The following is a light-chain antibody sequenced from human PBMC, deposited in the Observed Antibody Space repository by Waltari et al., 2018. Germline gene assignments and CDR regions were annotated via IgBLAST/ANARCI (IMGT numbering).Light chain of an antibody. CDR3: SSLTSSDTYV. J-gene: IGLJ1*01. CDR1: DNDIGPSPH. CDR2: DIT. V-gene: IGLV2-14*03. Sequence: QSAPTQPASMSGSPGQSITISCSGSDNDIGPSPHVAWYQQYPGKAPKVVIYDITGRPSRISRRFSGSKSGNTASLTISNLHPEDEADYYCSSLTSSDTYVFGTGTTV.